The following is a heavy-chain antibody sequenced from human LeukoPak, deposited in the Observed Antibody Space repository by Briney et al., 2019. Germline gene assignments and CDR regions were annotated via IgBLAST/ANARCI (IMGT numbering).Heavy chain of an antibody. J-gene: IGHJ3*02. D-gene: IGHD5-18*01. Sequence: GGSLRLSCAASGFTFDDYAMHWVRQAPGKGLEGVSLISGDGGSTYYADSVKGRFTISRDNSKNSLYMQMNSLRAEDTAVYYCAKSSFAVTSDAFDIWGQGTMVTVPS. CDR3: AKSSFAVTSDAFDI. CDR1: GFTFDDYA. CDR2: ISGDGGST. V-gene: IGHV3-43*02.